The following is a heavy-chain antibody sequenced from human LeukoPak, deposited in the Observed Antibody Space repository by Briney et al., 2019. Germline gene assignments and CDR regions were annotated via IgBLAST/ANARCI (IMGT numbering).Heavy chain of an antibody. CDR1: GGSISSYY. CDR2: IYYSGST. V-gene: IGHV4-59*01. D-gene: IGHD3-9*01. CDR3: ARGNYDIFLDY. J-gene: IGHJ4*02. Sequence: SETLSLTCTVSGGSISSYYWSWIRQPPGKGLEWIGYIYYSGSTNYNPSLESRVTISVDTSKNQFSLKLSSVTAADTAVYYCARGNYDIFLDYWGQGTLVTVSS.